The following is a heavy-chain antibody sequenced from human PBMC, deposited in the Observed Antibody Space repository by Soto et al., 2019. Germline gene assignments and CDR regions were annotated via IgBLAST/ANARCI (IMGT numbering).Heavy chain of an antibody. Sequence: QVQLQESGPGLVKPSETLSLTCTVSGGSISSYYWSWIRKPPGKGLECIGYISNSGSTNYNPSLKSRVTLSVXXSXNXXSLKLSSVTAADTAVYYCARSHCSGGSCYLWYFDYWGQGTRVTVSS. J-gene: IGHJ4*02. CDR1: GGSISSYY. D-gene: IGHD2-15*01. CDR2: ISNSGST. V-gene: IGHV4-59*08. CDR3: ARSHCSGGSCYLWYFDY.